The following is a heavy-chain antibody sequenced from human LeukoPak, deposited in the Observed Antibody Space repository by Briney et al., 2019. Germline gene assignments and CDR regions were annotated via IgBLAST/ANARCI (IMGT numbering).Heavy chain of an antibody. Sequence: GGSLRLSCAVSGFIFSSYWMSWVRQAPGKGLEWVANIKQDGSQIYYVDSVKGRFTISRDNAKNSLFLQMNSLRAEDTAVYYCARALRSGWLVIDYWGQGTLVTVSS. CDR2: IKQDGSQI. J-gene: IGHJ4*02. CDR1: GFIFSSYW. CDR3: ARALRSGWLVIDY. D-gene: IGHD6-19*01. V-gene: IGHV3-7*03.